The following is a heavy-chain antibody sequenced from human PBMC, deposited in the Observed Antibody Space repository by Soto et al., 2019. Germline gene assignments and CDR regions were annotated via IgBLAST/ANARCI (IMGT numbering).Heavy chain of an antibody. D-gene: IGHD3-3*01. J-gene: IGHJ5*02. Sequence: PGGSLRLSCAASGFTFRTSWMHWVRQGPGTGLVWVGRIKSKSDGATTDYAAPVRGRFIISRDDSKNTLYLQMNSLKTEDTAVYYCTTGLTIFGVVIDPWGQGTLVTVSS. V-gene: IGHV3-15*01. CDR2: IKSKSDGATT. CDR3: TTGLTIFGVVIDP. CDR1: GFTFRTSW.